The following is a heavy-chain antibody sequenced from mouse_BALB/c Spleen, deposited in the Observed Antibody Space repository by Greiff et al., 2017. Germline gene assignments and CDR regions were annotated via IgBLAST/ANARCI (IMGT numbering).Heavy chain of an antibody. V-gene: IGHV14-1*02. Sequence: VQLKESGAELVRPGALVKLSCKASGFNIKDYYMHWVKQRPEQGLEWIGWIDPENGNTIYDPKFPGKASITADTSSNTAYLQLSSLTSEDTAVYYCAKDVKGFYFDYWGQGTTLTVSS. J-gene: IGHJ2*01. CDR2: IDPENGNT. CDR1: GFNIKDYY. CDR3: AKDVKGFYFDY.